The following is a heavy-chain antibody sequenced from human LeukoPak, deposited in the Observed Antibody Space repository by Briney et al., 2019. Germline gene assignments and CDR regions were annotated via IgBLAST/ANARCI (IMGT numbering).Heavy chain of an antibody. V-gene: IGHV4-34*01. Sequence: PSETLSLTCGVSGASFSGYYWTWIRQPPGKGLEWIGEINHSGGTNYNMSLKSLVTISVDPSKKQFSLKLRSVTAEDTAVYYCATDRYYGSGSYYKLDYWGQGILVTVSS. D-gene: IGHD3-10*01. CDR2: INHSGGT. J-gene: IGHJ4*02. CDR1: GASFSGYY. CDR3: ATDRYYGSGSYYKLDY.